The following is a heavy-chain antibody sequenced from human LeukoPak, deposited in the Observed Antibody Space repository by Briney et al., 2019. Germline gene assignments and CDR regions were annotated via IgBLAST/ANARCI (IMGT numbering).Heavy chain of an antibody. Sequence: GGSLRLSCAASGITVSSNYMSWVRQAPGKGLEWVSAIYSGGTTDSVDSVKGRFTISRDGSKNTLYLQMNSLRAEDTAVYYCARASRQFQDAFDIWGQGTMVTVSS. D-gene: IGHD5-24*01. V-gene: IGHV3-66*01. CDR2: IYSGGTT. CDR1: GITVSSNY. CDR3: ARASRQFQDAFDI. J-gene: IGHJ3*02.